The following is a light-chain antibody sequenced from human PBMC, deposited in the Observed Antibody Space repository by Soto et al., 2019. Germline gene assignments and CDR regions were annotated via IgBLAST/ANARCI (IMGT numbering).Light chain of an antibody. CDR2: DAS. CDR3: QQYNNWPLT. J-gene: IGKJ3*01. CDR1: QSIGLA. V-gene: IGKV3D-15*01. Sequence: EIVLTQSPDTLSLSPVERATLSCRASQSIGLAIAWYQHKPGQAPRPLIFDASQRATGIPARFSGSGSGTEFTLTISSLQSEDFAVYYCQQYNNWPLTFGPGTKVDIK.